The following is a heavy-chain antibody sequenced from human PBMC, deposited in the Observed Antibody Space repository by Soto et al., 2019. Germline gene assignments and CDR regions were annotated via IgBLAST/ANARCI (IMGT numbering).Heavy chain of an antibody. D-gene: IGHD3-3*01. V-gene: IGHV1-3*01. Sequence: ASVKVSCKASGYTFTRYGIYWVRQSPGQSLEWMGWINGDNGNTRYSQNFQDRVTITRDTSATSAYMELNSLRSEDTAVYFCARGNTVFGVNDAFDMWGQGTMVTVSS. CDR3: ARGNTVFGVNDAFDM. CDR2: INGDNGNT. CDR1: GYTFTRYG. J-gene: IGHJ3*02.